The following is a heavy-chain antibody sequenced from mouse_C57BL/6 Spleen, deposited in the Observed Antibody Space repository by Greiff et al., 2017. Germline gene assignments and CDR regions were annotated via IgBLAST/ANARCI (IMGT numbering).Heavy chain of an antibody. D-gene: IGHD4-1*01. Sequence: EVNLVESGEGLVKPGGSLKLSCAASGFTFSSYAMSWVRQTPEKRLEWVAYISSGGDYIYYADTVKGRFTISRDNARNTLYLQMSSLKSEDTAMYYCTRLEAGTDAMDYWGQGTSVTVSS. CDR1: GFTFSSYA. V-gene: IGHV5-9-1*02. CDR3: TRLEAGTDAMDY. CDR2: ISSGGDYI. J-gene: IGHJ4*01.